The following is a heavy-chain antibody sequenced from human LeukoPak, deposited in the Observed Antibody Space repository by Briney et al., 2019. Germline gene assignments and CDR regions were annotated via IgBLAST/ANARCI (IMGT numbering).Heavy chain of an antibody. V-gene: IGHV3-74*01. CDR2: INSDWSST. CDR3: ARADIFDY. CDR1: GFTFSSYW. J-gene: IGHJ4*02. D-gene: IGHD2-15*01. Sequence: GGSLRLSCAAYGFTFSSYWMHWVSHAPGKGPVCVSHINSDWSSTTYADSVKGRFTISRDNSKSTVFLQMNSLRAEDTAVYYCARADIFDYWGQGTLVTVSS.